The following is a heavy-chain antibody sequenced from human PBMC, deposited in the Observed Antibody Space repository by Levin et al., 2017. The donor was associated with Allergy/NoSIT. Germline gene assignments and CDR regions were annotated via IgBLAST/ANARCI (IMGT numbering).Heavy chain of an antibody. CDR2: IYYSGST. D-gene: IGHD3-22*01. Sequence: SQTLSLTCTVSGGSISSGGYYWSWIRQHPGKGLEWIGYIYYSGSTYYNPSLKSRVTISVDTSKNQFSLKLSSVTAADTAVYYCASLLLHGYYYGMDVWGQGTTVTVSS. V-gene: IGHV4-31*03. J-gene: IGHJ6*02. CDR1: GGSISSGGYY. CDR3: ASLLLHGYYYGMDV.